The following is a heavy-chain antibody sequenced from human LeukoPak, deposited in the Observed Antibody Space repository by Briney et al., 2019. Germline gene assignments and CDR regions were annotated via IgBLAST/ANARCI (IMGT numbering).Heavy chain of an antibody. CDR3: ARGGSGSYGYYYYYMDV. CDR1: GFNVSSNY. D-gene: IGHD1-26*01. CDR2: IYSGGST. J-gene: IGHJ6*03. V-gene: IGHV3-53*01. Sequence: GGSLRLSCAASGFNVSSNYMSWVRQAPGKGLEWVSVIYSGGSTYYADSVKGRFTISRDNSKNTLYLQMNSLRAEDTAVYYCARGGSGSYGYYYYYMDVWGKGTTVTVSS.